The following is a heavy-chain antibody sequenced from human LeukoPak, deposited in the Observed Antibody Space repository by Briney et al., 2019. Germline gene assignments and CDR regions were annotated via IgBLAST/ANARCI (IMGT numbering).Heavy chain of an antibody. V-gene: IGHV3-21*01. CDR2: ISSSSSYI. CDR3: ARGPYQLLPFDY. CDR1: GFTSSSYS. D-gene: IGHD2-2*01. Sequence: GGSLRLSCAASGFTSSSYSMNWVRQAPGKGLEWVSSISSSSSYIYYADSVKGRFAISRDNAKNSLYLQMNSLRAEDTAVYYCARGPYQLLPFDYWGQGTLVTVSS. J-gene: IGHJ4*02.